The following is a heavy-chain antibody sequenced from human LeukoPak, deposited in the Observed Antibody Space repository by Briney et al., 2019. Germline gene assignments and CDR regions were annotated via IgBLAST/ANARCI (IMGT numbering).Heavy chain of an antibody. J-gene: IGHJ4*02. CDR1: GFTFSNIG. D-gene: IGHD1-26*01. CDR2: VSRTGGTK. Sequence: GGSLRLSCAASGFTFSNIGMHWVRQAPGKGLEWVAVVSRTGGTKYYGDSVQGRFTISRDNSKNTLYLQMNSLGAEDTAVYYCAKESHSEGYGSYFDGWGPGTLVSVSS. V-gene: IGHV3-30*18. CDR3: AKESHSEGYGSYFDG.